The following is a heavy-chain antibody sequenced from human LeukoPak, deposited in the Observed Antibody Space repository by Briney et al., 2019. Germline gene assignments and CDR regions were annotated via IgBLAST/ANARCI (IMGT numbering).Heavy chain of an antibody. Sequence: ASVKVSCKASGYTFTGYYMHWVRQAPGQGLEWMGWISAYNGNTNYAQKLQGRVTMTTDTSTSTAYMELRSLRSDDTAVYYCARYGVGGTDFDYWGQGTLVTVSS. J-gene: IGHJ4*02. D-gene: IGHD3-3*01. CDR3: ARYGVGGTDFDY. V-gene: IGHV1-18*04. CDR1: GYTFTGYY. CDR2: ISAYNGNT.